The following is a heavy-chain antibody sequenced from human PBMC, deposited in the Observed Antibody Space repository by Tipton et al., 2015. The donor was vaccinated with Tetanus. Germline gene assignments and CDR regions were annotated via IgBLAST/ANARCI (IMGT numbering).Heavy chain of an antibody. V-gene: IGHV4-31*03. J-gene: IGHJ6*02. CDR2: IYYSGST. CDR3: ARMQRYGMDV. D-gene: IGHD6-25*01. Sequence: TLSLTCTVSGGSISSGGYYWSWIRQHPGKGLEWIGYIYYSGSTYYNPSLKSRVTISVGTSKNQFSLKLSSVTAADTAVYYCARMQRYGMDVWGQGTTVTASS. CDR1: GGSISSGGYY.